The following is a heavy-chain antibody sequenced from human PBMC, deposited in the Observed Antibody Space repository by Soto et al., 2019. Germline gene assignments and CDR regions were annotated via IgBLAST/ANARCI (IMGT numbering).Heavy chain of an antibody. J-gene: IGHJ4*02. CDR2: ISYDGSNK. CDR3: AKVTITMLEAFDY. D-gene: IGHD3-10*02. CDR1: GFTFSSYG. Sequence: GSLRLSCAASGFTFSSYGMHWVRQAPGKGLEWVAVISYDGSNKYYADSVKGRFTISRDNSKNTLYLQMNSLRAEDTAVYYCAKVTITMLEAFDYWGQGTLVTVSS. V-gene: IGHV3-30*18.